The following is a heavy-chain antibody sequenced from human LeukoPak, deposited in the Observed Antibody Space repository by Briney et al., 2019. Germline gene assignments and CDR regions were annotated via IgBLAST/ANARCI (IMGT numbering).Heavy chain of an antibody. J-gene: IGHJ4*02. D-gene: IGHD4-23*01. CDR2: VNDSGST. CDR3: ARVLLGPYGGFDF. CDR1: GGSISSTTYY. Sequence: SETLSLTCTVSGGSISSTTYYWGWIRQPPGKGLEWIGSVNDSGSTYYNPSLKSRVTISVDTSKNQFSLKLRSVTAADTAVYYCARVLLGPYGGFDFWGQGTLVTVSS. V-gene: IGHV4-39*07.